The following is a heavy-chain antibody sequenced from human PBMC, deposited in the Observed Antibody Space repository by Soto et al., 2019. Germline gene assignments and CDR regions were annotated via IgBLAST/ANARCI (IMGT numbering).Heavy chain of an antibody. CDR2: IYYSGST. CDR3: ARDLRTYYYDSSGYDAFDI. J-gene: IGHJ3*02. V-gene: IGHV4-31*03. Sequence: SETLSLTCTVSGGSISSGGYYWSWIRQHPGKGLEWIGYIYYSGSTYYNPSLKSRVTISVDTSKNQFSLKLSSVTAADTAVYYCARDLRTYYYDSSGYDAFDIWGQGTMVT. CDR1: GGSISSGGYY. D-gene: IGHD3-22*01.